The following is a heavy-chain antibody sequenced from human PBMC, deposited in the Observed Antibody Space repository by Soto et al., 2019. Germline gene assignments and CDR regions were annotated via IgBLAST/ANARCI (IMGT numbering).Heavy chain of an antibody. CDR3: AKKVNSGPGSQYFDY. J-gene: IGHJ4*02. V-gene: IGHV3-23*01. Sequence: GGSLRLSCAASGFTVSSYSMSWVRQAPGKGLEWVSGFRSSGDDGTTYYADSVKGRFTISRDNSKNTLFLQMDNLRAEDTAIYYCAKKVNSGPGSQYFDYWGQGTLVTVSS. CDR2: FRSSGDDGTT. CDR1: GFTVSSYS. D-gene: IGHD3-10*01.